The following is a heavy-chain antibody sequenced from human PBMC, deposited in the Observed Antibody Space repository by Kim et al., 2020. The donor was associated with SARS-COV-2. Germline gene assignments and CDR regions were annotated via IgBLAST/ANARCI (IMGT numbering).Heavy chain of an antibody. CDR3: TTGRQGEQLRTCYYAMDV. CDR2: ITCDGDYT. V-gene: IGHV3-30-3*01. D-gene: IGHD1-26*01. J-gene: IGHJ6*02. Sequence: GGSLRLSCAASGFTFKKYAMHWVRQAPGKGLEWVAFITCDGDYTNYADSVKGRFTISRDNSNNMLFLQMTSLRLDDTAVYYCTTGRQGEQLRTCYYAMDVWGQGTTVTVSS. CDR1: GFTFKKYA.